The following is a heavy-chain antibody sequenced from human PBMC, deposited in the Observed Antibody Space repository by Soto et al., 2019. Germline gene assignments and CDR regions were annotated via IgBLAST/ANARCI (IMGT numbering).Heavy chain of an antibody. V-gene: IGHV4-59*08. CDR2: IYYSGST. Sequence: SETLSLTCTVSGGSISSYYWSWIRQPPGKGLEWIGYIYYSGSTNYNPSLKSRVTISVDTSKNQFSLKLSSVTAADTAVYYCARHFRAALAWFDPWGQGTLVTVSS. D-gene: IGHD6-6*01. J-gene: IGHJ5*02. CDR1: GGSISSYY. CDR3: ARHFRAALAWFDP.